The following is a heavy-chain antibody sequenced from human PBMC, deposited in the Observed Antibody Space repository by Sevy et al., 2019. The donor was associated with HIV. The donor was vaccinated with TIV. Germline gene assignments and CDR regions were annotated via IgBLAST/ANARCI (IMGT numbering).Heavy chain of an antibody. CDR1: GFTFSIYY. CDR3: ARYGGYIDH. D-gene: IGHD2-15*01. J-gene: IGHJ4*01. Sequence: GGSLRLSCAASGFTFSIYYMTWARQAPGKGLEWVANIKSDGSDKYYVDSVKGRFTISRDNAKNSLYRQMNSLTAEDTAVYYCARYGGYIDHWGHGTRVTVSS. V-gene: IGHV3-7*01. CDR2: IKSDGSDK.